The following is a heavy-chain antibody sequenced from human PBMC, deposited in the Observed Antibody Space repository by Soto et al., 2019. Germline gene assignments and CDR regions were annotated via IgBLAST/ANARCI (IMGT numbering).Heavy chain of an antibody. CDR1: GLSFSTYA. CDR2: ISYDGSNK. V-gene: IGHV3-30-3*01. Sequence: GGSLRLSCAASGLSFSTYAMHWVRQAPGKGLEWVAVISYDGSNKYYADSVKGRFTISRDNSKNTLYLQMNSLRAEDTAVYYCARDRTFDYWGQGTLVTVSS. CDR3: ARDRTFDY. J-gene: IGHJ4*02.